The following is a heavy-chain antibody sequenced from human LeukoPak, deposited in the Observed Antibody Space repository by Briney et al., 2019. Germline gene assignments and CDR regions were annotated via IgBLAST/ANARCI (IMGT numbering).Heavy chain of an antibody. V-gene: IGHV4-39*02. J-gene: IGHJ6*02. CDR3: ARDRVTNGDHRGMDV. Sequence: SETLSLTCTVSGGSISSSSYYWGWIRQPPGKGLEWIGSIYYSGSTYYNPSLKSRVTISVDTSKNQFSLKLSSVTAADTAVYYCARDRVTNGDHRGMDVWGQGTTVTVSS. CDR2: IYYSGST. D-gene: IGHD4-17*01. CDR1: GGSISSSSYY.